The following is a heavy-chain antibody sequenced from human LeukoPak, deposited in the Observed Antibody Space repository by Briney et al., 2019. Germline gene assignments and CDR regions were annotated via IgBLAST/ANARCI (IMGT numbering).Heavy chain of an antibody. CDR1: GGSISSYY. D-gene: IGHD3-22*01. CDR2: IYYSGST. J-gene: IGHJ4*02. CDR3: ARRGVGYYDSSGYYALDY. V-gene: IGHV4-59*01. Sequence: SETLSLTCTVSGGSISSYYWSWLRQPPGKGLEWIGYIYYSGSTNYNPSLTSRVTISVDTSKNQFSLKLSSVTAADTAVYYCARRGVGYYDSSGYYALDYWGQGTLVTVSS.